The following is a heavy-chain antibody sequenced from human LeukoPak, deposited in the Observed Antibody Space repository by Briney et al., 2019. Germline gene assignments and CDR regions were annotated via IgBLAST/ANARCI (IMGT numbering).Heavy chain of an antibody. CDR2: ISGSGGST. D-gene: IGHD2-15*01. J-gene: IGHJ2*01. Sequence: PGGSLRLSCAASGFTFSSYGMSWVRQAPGKGLEWVSAISGSGGSTYYADSVKGRFTISRDNSKNTLYLQMNSLRAEDTAVYYCAKDRLVTCGGGSCYPDWYFDLWGRGTLVTVSS. CDR3: AKDRLVTCGGGSCYPDWYFDL. V-gene: IGHV3-23*01. CDR1: GFTFSSYG.